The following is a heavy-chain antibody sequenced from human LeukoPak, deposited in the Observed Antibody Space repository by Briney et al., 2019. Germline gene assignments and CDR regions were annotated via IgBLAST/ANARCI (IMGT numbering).Heavy chain of an antibody. J-gene: IGHJ6*02. CDR2: IKSKTDGGTT. Sequence: GGSLRLSCAASGFTFSSYGMHWVRQAPGKGLEGVGRIKSKTDGGTTDYAAPVKGRFTISRDDSRNTLYLQMNSLKTEDTAVYYCTTEMRYFDWLSPYYYYYGMDVWGQGTTVTVSS. CDR1: GFTFSSYG. V-gene: IGHV3-15*01. CDR3: TTEMRYFDWLSPYYYYYGMDV. D-gene: IGHD3-9*01.